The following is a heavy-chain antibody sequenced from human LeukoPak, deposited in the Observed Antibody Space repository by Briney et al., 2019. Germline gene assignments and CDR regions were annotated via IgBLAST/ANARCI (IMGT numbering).Heavy chain of an antibody. CDR2: VRYDGTNK. V-gene: IGHV3-30*02. CDR3: ARDVVSMTTPTVRLKNYYYMDV. D-gene: IGHD4-17*01. CDR1: GFTFSSYD. J-gene: IGHJ6*03. Sequence: GGSLRLSCAASGFTFSSYDMHWVRQAPGKGLEWVAFVRYDGTNKYYADSVKGRFTISRDNSKNTLYLQMNSLRPEDTAVYYCARDVVSMTTPTVRLKNYYYMDVWGKGTTVTVSS.